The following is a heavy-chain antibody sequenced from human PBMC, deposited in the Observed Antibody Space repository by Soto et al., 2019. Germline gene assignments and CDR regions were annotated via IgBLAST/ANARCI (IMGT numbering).Heavy chain of an antibody. CDR3: ARDSHYGDYAFYFDY. CDR1: GYTLTSYG. Sequence: QVPLVQSGAEVKKPGASVKVSCKASGYTLTSYGISWVRQAPGQGLEWMGWISAYNGNTNYAQKLQGRVTMTTDTSTSTAYMELRSLRSDDTAVYYCARDSHYGDYAFYFDYWGQGTLVTVSS. J-gene: IGHJ4*02. CDR2: ISAYNGNT. V-gene: IGHV1-18*01. D-gene: IGHD4-17*01.